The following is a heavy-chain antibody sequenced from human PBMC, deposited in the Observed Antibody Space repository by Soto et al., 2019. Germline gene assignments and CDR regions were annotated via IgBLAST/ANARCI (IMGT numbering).Heavy chain of an antibody. CDR3: ARERGVLSEAFDI. Sequence: SQTLSLPCAISGDSVSSNSASWNLLRQSPSRGLEWLGRTYYRSKWYNDYVVSVKSRITINPDTSKNQFSLQLNSVTPEDTAVYYCARERGVLSEAFDIWGQGTVVTV. V-gene: IGHV6-1*01. CDR2: TYYRSKWYN. J-gene: IGHJ3*02. CDR1: GDSVSSNSAS. D-gene: IGHD3-10*01.